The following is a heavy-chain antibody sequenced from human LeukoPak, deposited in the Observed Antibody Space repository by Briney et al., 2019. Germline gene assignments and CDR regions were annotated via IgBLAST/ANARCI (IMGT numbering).Heavy chain of an antibody. V-gene: IGHV4-34*01. CDR2: INHSGST. J-gene: IGHJ4*02. CDR1: GGSFSGYY. D-gene: IGHD6-13*01. CDR3: ARGRPPSIAAAGCDY. Sequence: SETLSLTCAVYGGSFSGYYWSWIRQPPGKGLERIGEINHSGSTNYNPSLKSRVTISVDTSKNQFSLKLSSVTAADTAVYYCARGRPPSIAAAGCDYWGQGTLVTVSS.